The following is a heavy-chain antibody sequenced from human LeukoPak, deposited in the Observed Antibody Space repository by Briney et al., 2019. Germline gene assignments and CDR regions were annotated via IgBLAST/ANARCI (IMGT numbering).Heavy chain of an antibody. CDR3: AREYDVYNSFWLDY. CDR2: MNQDGSEN. CDR1: GFMFSSYW. D-gene: IGHD5-24*01. V-gene: IGHV3-7*01. Sequence: GGSLRLSCAASGFMFSSYWMTWVRQAPGKGLEWVANMNQDGSENYYVDSVKGRFTISRDNAKNSLYLQMNSLRAEDTAVYYCAREYDVYNSFWLDYWGQGTLVTVSS. J-gene: IGHJ4*02.